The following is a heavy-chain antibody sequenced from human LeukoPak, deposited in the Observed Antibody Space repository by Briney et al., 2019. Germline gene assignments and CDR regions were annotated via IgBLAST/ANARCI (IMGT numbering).Heavy chain of an antibody. J-gene: IGHJ4*02. D-gene: IGHD6-13*01. CDR1: GGTFSSYA. V-gene: IGHV1-69*05. CDR2: IIPIFGTA. Sequence: GSSVKVSCKASGGTFSSYAISWVRQAPGQGLEWMGRIIPIFGTANYAQKFQGRVTITTDESTSTAYMELSSLRSEGTAVYYCAREGPEYSSSWYKYWGQGTLVTVSS. CDR3: AREGPEYSSSWYKY.